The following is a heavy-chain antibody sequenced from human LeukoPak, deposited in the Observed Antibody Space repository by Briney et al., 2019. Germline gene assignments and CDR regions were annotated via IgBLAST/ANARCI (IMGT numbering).Heavy chain of an antibody. V-gene: IGHV3-21*01. CDR2: ISSRSSYI. CDR3: AREGRYSYDT. D-gene: IGHD5-18*01. Sequence: GGSLRLSCAASGCTFSSYSMNWVRQAPGKGLEWVSSISSRSSYIYYADSVKGRFTISRDNAKNSLYLQMNSLGSEDTAVYYCAREGRYSYDTWGQGTLVTVSS. J-gene: IGHJ5*02. CDR1: GCTFSSYS.